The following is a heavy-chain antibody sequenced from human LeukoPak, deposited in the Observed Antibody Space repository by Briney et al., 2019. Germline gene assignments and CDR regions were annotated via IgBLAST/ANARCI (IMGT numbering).Heavy chain of an antibody. CDR1: GYTFTDYY. D-gene: IGHD4-17*01. CDR3: GRDNGDYVLDY. Sequence: VSVKVSCKASGYTFTDYYMHWVRQAPGQGLEWVGWINPNSGGTKYAQKFQGRVTMTRDTSISTAYMEVSRLRSEDTAVYYYGRDNGDYVLDYWGQGTLVTVSS. CDR2: INPNSGGT. J-gene: IGHJ4*02. V-gene: IGHV1-2*02.